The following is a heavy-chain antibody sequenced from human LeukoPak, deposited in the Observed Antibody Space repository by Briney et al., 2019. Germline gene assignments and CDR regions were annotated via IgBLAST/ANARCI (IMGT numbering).Heavy chain of an antibody. CDR3: ARGRVVAATRYFDY. Sequence: GASVKVSCKASGYTFTSYAMNWVRQAPGQGLEWMGWINTNTGNPTYAQGFTGRFVFSLDTSVSTAYLQISSLNAEGTAVYYCARGRVVAATRYFDYWGQGTLVTVSS. D-gene: IGHD2-15*01. CDR1: GYTFTSYA. J-gene: IGHJ4*02. CDR2: INTNTGNP. V-gene: IGHV7-4-1*02.